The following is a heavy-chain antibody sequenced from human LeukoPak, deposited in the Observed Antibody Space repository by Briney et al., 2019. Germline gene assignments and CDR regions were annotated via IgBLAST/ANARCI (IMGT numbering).Heavy chain of an antibody. D-gene: IGHD2-8*01. CDR2: ISAYNGNT. J-gene: IGHJ4*02. Sequence: GASVKVSCKASGYTFTSYGISWVRQAPGQGLEWMGWISAYNGNTNYAQKLQGRVTMTTDTSTSTAYMELRNLRSDDTAVYYCARDAYCTNGVCRYSGRDYWGQGTLVTVSS. CDR3: ARDAYCTNGVCRYSGRDY. CDR1: GYTFTSYG. V-gene: IGHV1-18*01.